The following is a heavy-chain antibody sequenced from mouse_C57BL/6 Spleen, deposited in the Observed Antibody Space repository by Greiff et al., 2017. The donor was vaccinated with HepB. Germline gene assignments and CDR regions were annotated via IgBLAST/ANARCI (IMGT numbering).Heavy chain of an antibody. CDR1: GYAFSSYW. J-gene: IGHJ2*01. Sequence: QVQLKESGAELVKPGASVKISCKASGYAFSSYWMNWVKQRPGKGLEWIGQIYPGDGDTNYNGKFKGKATLTADKSSSTAYMQLSSLTSEDSAVYFCARGYYGSSPWYFDYWGQGTTLTVSS. D-gene: IGHD1-1*01. CDR2: IYPGDGDT. CDR3: ARGYYGSSPWYFDY. V-gene: IGHV1-80*01.